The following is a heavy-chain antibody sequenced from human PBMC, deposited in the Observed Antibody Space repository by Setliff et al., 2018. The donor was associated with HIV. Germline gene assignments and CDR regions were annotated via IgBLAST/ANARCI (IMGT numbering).Heavy chain of an antibody. J-gene: IGHJ3*02. CDR2: IFYSGST. CDR1: NGSISSSSYF. Sequence: SETLSLTCTVSNGSISSSSYFWGWIRQPPGKGLEWIGNIFYSGSTYYNPSLKSRVTISVDTSKNQFSLNLTSVTAADTAVYYCARSKTFYDFWGGYYTHGAFKIWGLGTMVTVSS. CDR3: ARSKTFYDFWGGYYTHGAFKI. D-gene: IGHD3-3*01. V-gene: IGHV4-39*01.